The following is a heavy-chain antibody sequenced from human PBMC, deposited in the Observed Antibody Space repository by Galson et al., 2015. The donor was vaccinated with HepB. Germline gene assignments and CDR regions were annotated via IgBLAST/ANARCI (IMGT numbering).Heavy chain of an antibody. V-gene: IGHV3-30*14. J-gene: IGHJ4*02. CDR2: ISSDGINN. CDR1: GFTFSSFV. D-gene: IGHD2/OR15-2a*01. Sequence: SLRLSCAASGFTFSSFVVHWVRQTPGKGLEWVALISSDGINNYYADSVKGRFTISRDNSKNTLYLQMNSLRADDTAVYYCARGQAYLAYYLDYWGQGTLVTVSS. CDR3: ARGQAYLAYYLDY.